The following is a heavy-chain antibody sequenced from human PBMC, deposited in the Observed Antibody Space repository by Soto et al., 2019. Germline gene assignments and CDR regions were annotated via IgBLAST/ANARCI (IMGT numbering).Heavy chain of an antibody. CDR2: FYPGDSEA. V-gene: IGHV5-51*01. D-gene: IGHD3-22*01. CDR3: GRLLGGSSGYNFDY. Sequence: PGESLKISCRGSGYAFSAYWVGWVRQLPGKGLEWMGIFYPGDSEARYSPSFQGQVTMSADKATGTAYLQWSSLKASDSATYYCGRLLGGSSGYNFDYWGQGTLVTVSS. CDR1: GYAFSAYW. J-gene: IGHJ4*02.